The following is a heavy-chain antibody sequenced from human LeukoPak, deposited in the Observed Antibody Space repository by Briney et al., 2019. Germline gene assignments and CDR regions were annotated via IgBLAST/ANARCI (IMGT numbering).Heavy chain of an antibody. CDR3: ARDPIYYYGAGSNIVDY. J-gene: IGHJ4*02. V-gene: IGHV3-7*01. CDR2: IKVDGSEK. D-gene: IGHD3-10*01. Sequence: GGSLRLSCAASGFTFSTYNMNWVRQAPGKGLEWVADIKVDGSEKYYVDSVKGRFTISRDNAKNSLYLQMNSLRAEDTAMYYCARDPIYYYGAGSNIVDYWGQGTLVTVSS. CDR1: GFTFSTYN.